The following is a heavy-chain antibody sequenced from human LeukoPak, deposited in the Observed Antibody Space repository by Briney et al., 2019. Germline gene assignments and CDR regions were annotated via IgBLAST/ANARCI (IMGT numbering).Heavy chain of an antibody. Sequence: SQTLSLTCTVSGGSISSGGYYWSWIRQHPGKGLEWNGYIYYSGSTYYNPSLKSRVTISVDTSKNQFSLKLSSVTAADTAVYYCARDYYRGQVDYWGQGTLVTVSS. CDR1: GGSISSGGYY. CDR2: IYYSGST. D-gene: IGHD3-10*01. CDR3: ARDYYRGQVDY. V-gene: IGHV4-31*03. J-gene: IGHJ4*02.